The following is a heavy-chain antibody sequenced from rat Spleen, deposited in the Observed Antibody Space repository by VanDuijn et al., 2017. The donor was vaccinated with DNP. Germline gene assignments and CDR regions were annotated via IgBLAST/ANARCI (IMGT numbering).Heavy chain of an antibody. CDR1: GFTFNNYW. Sequence: EVQLVESGGDLVQPGRSLKLSCVASGFTFNNYWMTWIRQVPGKRLEWVASITSSGGSTYYPDSVKGRFTISSDNAKNTLYLQMNSLRSEDTATYYCARVIRYAMDAWGQGTSVTVSS. V-gene: IGHV5-31*01. J-gene: IGHJ4*01. CDR3: ARVIRYAMDA. CDR2: ITSSGGST. D-gene: IGHD4-3*01.